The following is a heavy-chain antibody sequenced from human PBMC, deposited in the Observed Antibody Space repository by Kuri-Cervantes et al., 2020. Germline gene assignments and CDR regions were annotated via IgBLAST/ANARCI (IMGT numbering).Heavy chain of an antibody. J-gene: IGHJ6*02. CDR2: IWYDGSHK. D-gene: IGHD2-2*01. Sequence: GGSLRLSCAASGFTFSSYWMSWVRQAPGKGLEWVAVIWYDGSHKYSADSVKGRFAISRDNSKNTLYLQMNSLRAEDTAVYYCARDPTTVGVSAVMRAGGGMDVWGQGITVTVSS. CDR3: ARDPTTVGVSAVMRAGGGMDV. V-gene: IGHV3-33*08. CDR1: GFTFSSYW.